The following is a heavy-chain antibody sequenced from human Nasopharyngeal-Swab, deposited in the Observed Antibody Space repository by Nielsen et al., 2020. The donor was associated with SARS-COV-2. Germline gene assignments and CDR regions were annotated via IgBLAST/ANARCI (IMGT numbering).Heavy chain of an antibody. CDR1: GFTFNNYW. V-gene: IGHV3-74*01. D-gene: IGHD3-16*01. CDR3: ARDPHGVRGAMQDAFDL. J-gene: IGHJ3*01. CDR2: INGEESRT. Sequence: GGSLRLSCAVSGFTFNNYWMHWVRQAPGKGLVWVSRINGEESRTSYADSVKGRFTISRDNAKNTLYLQMISLRADDAAMYYCARDPHGVRGAMQDAFDLWGQGTMVTVSS.